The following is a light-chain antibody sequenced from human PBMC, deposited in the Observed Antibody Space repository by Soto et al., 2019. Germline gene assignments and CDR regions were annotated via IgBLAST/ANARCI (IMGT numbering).Light chain of an antibody. Sequence: QMTQSPSSLSASVGARVAITCRASERTSEWMDWYQQKPGKAPKVRISDAARWQNGVPSRFSGSGSGTEFTITITSLNHEDFAMYYCLQYSDYPWAFGQGTKV. CDR2: DAA. CDR3: LQYSDYPWA. CDR1: ERTSEW. J-gene: IGKJ1*01. V-gene: IGKV1-5*01.